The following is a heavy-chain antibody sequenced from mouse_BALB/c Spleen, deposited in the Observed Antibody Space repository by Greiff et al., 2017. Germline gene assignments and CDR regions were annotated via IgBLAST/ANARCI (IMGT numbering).Heavy chain of an antibody. CDR3: ARRVDYDGAWFAY. Sequence: QVHVKQSGAELVRPGTSVKISCKASGYTFTNYWLGWVKQRPGHGLEWIGDIYPGGGYTNYNEKFKGKATLTADTSSSTAYMQLSSLTSEDSAVYFCARRVDYDGAWFAYWGQGTLVTVSA. D-gene: IGHD2-3*01. CDR2: IYPGGGYT. J-gene: IGHJ3*01. CDR1: GYTFTNYW. V-gene: IGHV1-63*02.